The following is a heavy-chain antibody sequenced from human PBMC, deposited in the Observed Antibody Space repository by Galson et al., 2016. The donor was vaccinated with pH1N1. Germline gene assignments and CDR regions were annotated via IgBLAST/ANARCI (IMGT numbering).Heavy chain of an antibody. CDR1: GFTFSSYA. D-gene: IGHD4-17*01. V-gene: IGHV3-23*01. J-gene: IGHJ5*02. Sequence: SLRLSCAASGFTFSSYAMSWVRQAPGKGLEWVSAISGSGGSTYYADSVKGRFTISRDNSKNTLYLQMNSLRAEDTAVYYCAKDSDYGDFFNWFGPWGQGTLVTVSS. CDR3: AKDSDYGDFFNWFGP. CDR2: ISGSGGST.